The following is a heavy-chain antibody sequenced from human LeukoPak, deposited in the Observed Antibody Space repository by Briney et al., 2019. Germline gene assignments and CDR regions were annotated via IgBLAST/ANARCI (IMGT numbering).Heavy chain of an antibody. J-gene: IGHJ4*02. CDR1: GYTFTNYG. Sequence: ASVKVSCKASGYTFTNYGMNWVRQAPGQGLEWMGWINTNTGNPTYAQGFTGRFVFSLHTSVSTAYLQISSLKAEDTAVYYCARESPYYYDTPQRGTHEDFDCWGQGTLVTVSS. D-gene: IGHD3-22*01. CDR3: ARESPYYYDTPQRGTHEDFDC. V-gene: IGHV7-4-1*02. CDR2: INTNTGNP.